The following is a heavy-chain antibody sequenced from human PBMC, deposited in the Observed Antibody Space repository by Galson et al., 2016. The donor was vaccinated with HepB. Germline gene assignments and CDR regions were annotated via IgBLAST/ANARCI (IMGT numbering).Heavy chain of an antibody. CDR3: ARRGLVATTTGYYYYMDV. CDR2: IDPSDSYA. D-gene: IGHD5-12*01. V-gene: IGHV5-10-1*01. Sequence: QSGAEVKEPGESLRISCKASGYNFNTYWINWVRQMPGKGLEWLGRIDPSDSYAHYSPSFQGHVTISVDNSIGTAYLQWSSLKASDTAMYYCARRGLVATTTGYYYYMDVWGKGTTVIVSS. J-gene: IGHJ6*03. CDR1: GYNFNTYW.